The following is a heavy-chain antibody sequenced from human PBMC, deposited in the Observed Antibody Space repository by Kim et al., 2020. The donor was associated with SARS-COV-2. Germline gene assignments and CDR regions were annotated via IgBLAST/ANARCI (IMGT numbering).Heavy chain of an antibody. CDR1: GFTFGDYA. CDR3: TSLWFGETPSFDY. D-gene: IGHD3-10*01. V-gene: IGHV3-49*03. CDR2: IRSKAYGGTT. Sequence: GGSLRLSCTASGFTFGDYAMSWFRQAPGKGLEWVGFIRSKAYGGTTEYAASVKGRFTISRDDSKSIAYLQMNSLKTEDTAVYYCTSLWFGETPSFDYWGQGTLVTVSS. J-gene: IGHJ4*02.